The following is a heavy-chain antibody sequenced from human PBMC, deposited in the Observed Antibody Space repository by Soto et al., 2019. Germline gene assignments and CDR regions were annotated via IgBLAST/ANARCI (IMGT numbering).Heavy chain of an antibody. Sequence: EVQLVESGGGLIQPGGTLRLSCAASGFAVSSKYMTWVRQAPAEGLEWVSVIYGGGTTYYADSVKGRFTISRDTSKHTLYLQMTSLRAEDTAVYYCVQTTGWPGFDFWGQGTLVTVSS. CDR2: IYGGGTT. V-gene: IGHV3-53*01. CDR1: GFAVSSKY. D-gene: IGHD6-19*01. CDR3: VQTTGWPGFDF. J-gene: IGHJ4*02.